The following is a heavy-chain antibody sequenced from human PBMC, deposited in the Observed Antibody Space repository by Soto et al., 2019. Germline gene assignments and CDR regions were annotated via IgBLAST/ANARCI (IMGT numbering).Heavy chain of an antibody. J-gene: IGHJ6*02. CDR2: ISYDETNE. CDR3: AKDLRTTISDYGMDV. V-gene: IGHV3-30*18. CDR1: GFTFGSHG. Sequence: QVQLVESGGGLVQPGGSLRLTCVASGFTFGSHGMHWLRQAPGKGLEWVAVISYDETNEHYVDSVKGRFAISRDNSKSILYLQMNRLRPEDTAVYKCAKDLRTTISDYGMDVWGQGTTVTVSS.